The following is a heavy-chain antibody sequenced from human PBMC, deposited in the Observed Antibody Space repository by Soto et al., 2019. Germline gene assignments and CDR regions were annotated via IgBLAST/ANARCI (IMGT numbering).Heavy chain of an antibody. Sequence: GASVKVSCKASGYTFTSYDINWVRQATGQGLEWMGWMNPNSGNTGYAQKFQCRVTITRNTSISTAYMELSSLRSEDMAVYYCARADNWNPEANWFDPWGQGTLVTVSS. CDR2: MNPNSGNT. CDR1: GYTFTSYD. D-gene: IGHD1-20*01. CDR3: ARADNWNPEANWFDP. J-gene: IGHJ5*02. V-gene: IGHV1-8*03.